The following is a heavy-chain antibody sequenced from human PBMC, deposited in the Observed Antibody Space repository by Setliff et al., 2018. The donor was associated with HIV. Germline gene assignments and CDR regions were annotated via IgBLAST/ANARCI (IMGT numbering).Heavy chain of an antibody. Sequence: GESLKISCKGSGYSFNSYWIGWVRQMPERGLEWMGIIWPGDSDTRYSPSFQGQVTISADKSISTACLQWSSLKASDTAMYYCVRQLRSNYRFPYFDYWGQGTLVTVSS. CDR3: VRQLRSNYRFPYFDY. J-gene: IGHJ4*02. D-gene: IGHD4-4*01. CDR1: GYSFNSYW. CDR2: IWPGDSDT. V-gene: IGHV5-51*01.